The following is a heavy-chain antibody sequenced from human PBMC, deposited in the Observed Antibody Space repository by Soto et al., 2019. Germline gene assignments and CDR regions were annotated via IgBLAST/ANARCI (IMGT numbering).Heavy chain of an antibody. CDR3: ARLPGWFDP. Sequence: SETLSLTCTVSGGSISSSSYYWGWIRQPPGKGLEWIGSIYYSGSTYYNPSLKSRVTISVDTSKNQFSLKLSSVTAADTAVYYCARLPGWFDPWGQGTLVTVSS. CDR1: GGSISSSSYY. J-gene: IGHJ5*02. V-gene: IGHV4-39*01. CDR2: IYYSGST.